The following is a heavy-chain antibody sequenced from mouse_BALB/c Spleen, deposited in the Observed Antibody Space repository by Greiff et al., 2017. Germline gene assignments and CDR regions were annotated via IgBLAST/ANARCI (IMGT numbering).Heavy chain of an antibody. CDR3: AASMNDYPFAY. CDR2: ISYDGSN. D-gene: IGHD2-4*01. CDR1: GYSITSGYY. J-gene: IGHJ3*01. Sequence: EVHLVESGPGLVKPSQSLSLTCSVTGYSITSGYYWNWIRQFPGNKLEWMGYISYDGSNNYNPSLKNRISITRDTSKNQFFLKLNSVTTEDTATYYCAASMNDYPFAYWGQGTLVTVSA. V-gene: IGHV3-6*02.